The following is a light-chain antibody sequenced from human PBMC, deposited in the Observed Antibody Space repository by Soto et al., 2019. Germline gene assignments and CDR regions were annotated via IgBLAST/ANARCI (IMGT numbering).Light chain of an antibody. CDR3: QQYSSSRT. V-gene: IGKV3-20*01. J-gene: IGKJ1*01. Sequence: EIVMTQSPATLSVSPGERATLSCRASQTVRNNYLAWYQQKPGQAPRLLIYGGSSRATGIPVRFSGSGSETDFTLTITRLEPEDFVVYYCQQYSSSRTFGQGTKVDI. CDR2: GGS. CDR1: QTVRNNY.